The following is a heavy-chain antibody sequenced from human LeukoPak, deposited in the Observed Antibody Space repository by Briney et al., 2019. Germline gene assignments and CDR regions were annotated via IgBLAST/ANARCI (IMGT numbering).Heavy chain of an antibody. J-gene: IGHJ4*02. CDR3: AKDMYSSGWYWSLVDY. Sequence: GGSLRLSCTASGFTFSSYAMSWVRQAPGKGPEWVSAISGSGGSTYYADSVKGRFTISRDNSKNSLYLQMNSLRAEDTALYYCAKDMYSSGWYWSLVDYWGQGTLVTVSS. V-gene: IGHV3-23*01. D-gene: IGHD6-19*01. CDR1: GFTFSSYA. CDR2: ISGSGGST.